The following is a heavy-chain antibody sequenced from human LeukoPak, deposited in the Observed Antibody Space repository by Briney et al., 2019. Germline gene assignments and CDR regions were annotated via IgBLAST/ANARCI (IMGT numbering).Heavy chain of an antibody. CDR2: IYSGDST. D-gene: IGHD3-3*01. CDR1: GFTVSSNY. CDR3: AKEREPYYDFWSGYYPFDY. J-gene: IGHJ4*02. V-gene: IGHV3-53*01. Sequence: GGSLRLSCAASGFTVSSNYMSWVRQAPGKGLEWVSVIYSGDSTYYADSVKGRFTISRDNSKNTLYLQMNSLRAEDTAVYYCAKEREPYYDFWSGYYPFDYWGQGTLVTVSS.